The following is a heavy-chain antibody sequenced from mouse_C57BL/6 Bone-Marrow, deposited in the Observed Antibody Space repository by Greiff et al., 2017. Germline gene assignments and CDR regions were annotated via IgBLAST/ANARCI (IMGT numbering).Heavy chain of an antibody. CDR3: ARHLSYYDYDEGFAY. CDR2: IYPRDGST. CDR1: GYTFTDYT. D-gene: IGHD2-4*01. Sequence: QVQLQQSDAELVKPGASVKMSCTASGYTFTDYTIHWVKQRPEQGLEWIGYIYPRDGSTKYNEKFKGKATLTADKSSSTAYMQLNSLTSEDSAVYFCARHLSYYDYDEGFAYWGQGTMVTVSA. V-gene: IGHV1-78*01. J-gene: IGHJ3*01.